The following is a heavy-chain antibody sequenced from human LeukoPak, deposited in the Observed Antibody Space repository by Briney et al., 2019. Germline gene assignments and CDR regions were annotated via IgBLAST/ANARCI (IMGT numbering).Heavy chain of an antibody. CDR3: ARDDHCSGGSCYPYYYYGIDV. V-gene: IGHV3-33*01. CDR1: GFTFSSYG. Sequence: GGSLRLSCAASGFTFSSYGMHWVRQAPGKGLEWVAVIWYDGSNKYYADSVKGRFTISRDNSKNTLYLQMNSLRAEDTAVYYCARDDHCSGGSCYPYYYYGIDVWGQGTTVTVSS. CDR2: IWYDGSNK. J-gene: IGHJ6*02. D-gene: IGHD2-15*01.